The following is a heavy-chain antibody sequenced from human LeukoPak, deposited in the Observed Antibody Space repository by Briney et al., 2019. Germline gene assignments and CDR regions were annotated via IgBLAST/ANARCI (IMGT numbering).Heavy chain of an antibody. CDR3: AKGQVVTAIPGFDY. D-gene: IGHD2-21*02. J-gene: IGHJ4*02. V-gene: IGHV3-9*01. CDR2: ISWNSGSI. Sequence: GGSLRLSCAASGFTFDDYAMHWVRQAPGKGLEWVSGISWNSGSIGYADSVKGRFTISRDNAKNSLYLRMNSLRAEDTALYYCAKGQVVTAIPGFDYWGQGTLVTVSS. CDR1: GFTFDDYA.